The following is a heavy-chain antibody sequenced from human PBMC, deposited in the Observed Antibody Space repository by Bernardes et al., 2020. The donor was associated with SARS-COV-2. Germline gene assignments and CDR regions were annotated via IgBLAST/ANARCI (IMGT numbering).Heavy chain of an antibody. CDR3: ARHFYYCIGASCYPEYYFDH. Sequence: SETLSLTCIVSGGSISRSSYFWGWIRQPPGKGLVWIGSIYYSGSTYYNPSLKSRVTISVDTSKNQFSLKLNSVTAADTAVYVCARHFYYCIGASCYPEYYFDHWGQGTLVTVSS. J-gene: IGHJ4*02. CDR2: IYYSGST. V-gene: IGHV4-39*01. D-gene: IGHD2-15*01. CDR1: GGSISRSSYF.